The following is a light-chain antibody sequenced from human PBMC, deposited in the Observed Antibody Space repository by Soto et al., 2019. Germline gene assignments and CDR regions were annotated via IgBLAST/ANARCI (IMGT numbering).Light chain of an antibody. Sequence: QSALTQPASVSGSPGQSITISCTGTSSDVGSYNLVSWYKQHPGKAPKLMILEDNKRPSGVSNRFSGSKSGNTAFLTISGLQAEDEADYYSCSYAGSSTFVIFGGGTKLTVL. CDR2: EDN. CDR1: SSDVGSYNL. CDR3: CSYAGSSTFVI. V-gene: IGLV2-23*02. J-gene: IGLJ2*01.